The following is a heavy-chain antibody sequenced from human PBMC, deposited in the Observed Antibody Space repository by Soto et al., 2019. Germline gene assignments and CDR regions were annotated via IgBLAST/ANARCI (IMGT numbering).Heavy chain of an antibody. V-gene: IGHV4-4*02. D-gene: IGHD3-10*01. CDR2: IYHSGST. Sequence: SETLSLTCAVSGGSISSSNWWSWVRQPPGKGLEWIGEIYHSGSTNYNPSLKSRVTISVDKSKNQFSLKLSSVTAADTAVYYCARDNYGSGGYYSYNWFDPWGQGTLVTVSS. CDR3: ARDNYGSGGYYSYNWFDP. J-gene: IGHJ5*02. CDR1: GGSISSSNW.